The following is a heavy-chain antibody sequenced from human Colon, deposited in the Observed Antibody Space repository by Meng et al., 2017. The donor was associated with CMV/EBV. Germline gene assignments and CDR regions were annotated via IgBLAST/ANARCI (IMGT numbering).Heavy chain of an antibody. J-gene: IGHJ4*02. Sequence: GSLRLSCAVSGGSLSGYQWSWIRQSPGKGLEWIGEINHRGSINYKSSLRSRVTISVDTSKNQFSLKLSSVTAADTAVYYCARGGGFLHGSMVHFDSWGQGTLVTVSS. V-gene: IGHV4-34*01. D-gene: IGHD2-8*01. CDR1: GGSLSGYQ. CDR2: INHRGSI. CDR3: ARGGGFLHGSMVHFDS.